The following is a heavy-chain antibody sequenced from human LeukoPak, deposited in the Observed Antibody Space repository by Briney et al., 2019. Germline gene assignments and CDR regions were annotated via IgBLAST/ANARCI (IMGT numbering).Heavy chain of an antibody. V-gene: IGHV3-23*01. CDR2: ISDTGGRT. CDR3: AKGQTF. Sequence: GGSLRLSCAASGFTFSNYVMNWVRQAPGKGLEWVSVISDTGGRTNYADSVKGRFTISRDNSKNILYLQMDSLRAEDTAVYYCAKGQTFWGQGTLVTVSS. CDR1: GFTFSNYV. J-gene: IGHJ4*02.